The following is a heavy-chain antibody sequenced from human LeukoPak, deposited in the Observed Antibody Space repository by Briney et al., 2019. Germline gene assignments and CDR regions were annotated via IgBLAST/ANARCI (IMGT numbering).Heavy chain of an antibody. CDR1: GLTFSSYS. V-gene: IGHV3-21*01. CDR2: ISSSSTYI. D-gene: IGHD1-1*01. Sequence: GGSLRLSCAASGLTFSSYSMKWVRQAPGKGLEWVSSISSSSTYIYYADSVKGRFTVSRDNAKNSLYLQMDSLRAEDTAVYYCARDRGYADYWGQGDLVTVSS. J-gene: IGHJ4*02. CDR3: ARDRGYADY.